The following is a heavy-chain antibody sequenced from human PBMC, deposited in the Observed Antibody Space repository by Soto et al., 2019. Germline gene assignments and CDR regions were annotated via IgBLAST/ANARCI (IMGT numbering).Heavy chain of an antibody. CDR3: ARDPPVETGYVKGMDV. J-gene: IGHJ6*02. D-gene: IGHD5-12*01. CDR1: GGSIYTGDYY. CDR2: IYYIGDT. Sequence: QVRLQESGPGLVKPSQTLSLTCTVSGGSIYTGDYYWSWIRQPPGKGLEWIGSIYYIGDTEYNPSLKSRRTMSVDTSKNQFSLRLTSVTAADTAVYYCARDPPVETGYVKGMDVWGQGTTVTVSS. V-gene: IGHV4-30-4*01.